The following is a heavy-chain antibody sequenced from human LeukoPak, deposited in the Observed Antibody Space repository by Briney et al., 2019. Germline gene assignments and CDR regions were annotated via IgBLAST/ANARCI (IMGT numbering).Heavy chain of an antibody. J-gene: IGHJ5*02. CDR1: GYTFTSYD. D-gene: IGHD2-2*01. CDR2: MNPNSGNT. V-gene: IGHV1-8*01. CDR3: ARSGYCSSTSCYYRVRFDP. Sequence: ASVKVSCKASGYTFTSYDINWVRQATGQGLEWMGWMNPNSGNTGYAQKFQGRVTMTRNTSISTAYMELSSLRSEDTAVYYCARSGYCSSTSCYYRVRFDPWGQGTLVTVSS.